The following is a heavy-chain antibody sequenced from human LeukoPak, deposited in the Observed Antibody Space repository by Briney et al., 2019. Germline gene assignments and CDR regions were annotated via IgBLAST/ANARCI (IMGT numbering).Heavy chain of an antibody. V-gene: IGHV1-69*01. CDR1: GGTFSSYA. J-gene: IGHJ4*02. D-gene: IGHD2-2*01. CDR2: IIPIFGTA. CDR3: ARVGEVYQLLLGSFDY. Sequence: GASVKVSCKASGGTFSSYAISWVRQALGQGLEWMGGIIPIFGTANYAQKFQGRVTITADESTSTAYMELSSLRSEDTAVYYCARVGEVYQLLLGSFDYWGQGTLVTVSS.